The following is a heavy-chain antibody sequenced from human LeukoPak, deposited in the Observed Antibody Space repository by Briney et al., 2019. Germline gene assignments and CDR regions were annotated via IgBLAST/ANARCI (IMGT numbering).Heavy chain of an antibody. Sequence: GESLKISCKGSGYSFTNYWIGWVRQMPEKGLEWMGIIYPGDSDTRYSPSFQGQVTISADKSISTAYLQWSSLKASDTAIYYCARRSSGWYQDYWGQGTLVTVSS. D-gene: IGHD6-19*01. CDR3: ARRSSGWYQDY. V-gene: IGHV5-51*01. J-gene: IGHJ4*02. CDR2: IYPGDSDT. CDR1: GYSFTNYW.